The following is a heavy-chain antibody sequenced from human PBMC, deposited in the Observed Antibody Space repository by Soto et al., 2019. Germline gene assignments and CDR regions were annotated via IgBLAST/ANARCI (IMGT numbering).Heavy chain of an antibody. Sequence: GGSLRLSCAASGFTFSDYYMSWIRQAPGKGLEWVSYISSSSRYTNYTDSVKGRFTISTDNAKNSLYPQKISLRAEDTAVYYCARDESVAVDGGYYYYYYGMDVWGQGTTVTVSS. CDR1: GFTFSDYY. J-gene: IGHJ6*02. D-gene: IGHD6-19*01. CDR2: ISSSSRYT. V-gene: IGHV3-11*06. CDR3: ARDESVAVDGGYYYYYYGMDV.